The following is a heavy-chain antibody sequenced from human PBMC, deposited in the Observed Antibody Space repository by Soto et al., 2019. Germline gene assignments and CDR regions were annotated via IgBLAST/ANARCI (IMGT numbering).Heavy chain of an antibody. J-gene: IGHJ5*02. V-gene: IGHV1-3*01. Sequence: AASVKVSCKASGYTFTSYGIHWVRQAPGQRLEGMGWINAANGDTKYSPKFQGRVTITRDTSASTAYMELSSLRSEDTAVYYCVRRHVSATGIDWFDPWGQGTLATVSS. CDR2: INAANGDT. CDR3: VRRHVSATGIDWFDP. D-gene: IGHD6-13*01. CDR1: GYTFTSYG.